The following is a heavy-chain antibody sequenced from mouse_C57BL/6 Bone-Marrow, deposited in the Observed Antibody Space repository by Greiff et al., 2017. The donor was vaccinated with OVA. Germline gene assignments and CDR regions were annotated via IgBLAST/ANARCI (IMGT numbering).Heavy chain of an antibody. Sequence: EVMLVESGGGLVKPGGSLKLSCAASGFTFSSYAMSWVRQTPEKRLEWVATISDGGSYTYYPDNVKGRFTISRDNAKNNLYLQMSHLKSEDTAMYYCARGSHYYGGSYWGQGTTLTVSS. CDR2: ISDGGSYT. CDR3: ARGSHYYGGSY. D-gene: IGHD1-1*01. V-gene: IGHV5-4*03. J-gene: IGHJ2*01. CDR1: GFTFSSYA.